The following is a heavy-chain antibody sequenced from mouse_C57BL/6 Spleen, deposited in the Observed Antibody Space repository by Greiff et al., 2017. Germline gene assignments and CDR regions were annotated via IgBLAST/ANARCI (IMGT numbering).Heavy chain of an antibody. D-gene: IGHD1-1*01. J-gene: IGHJ4*01. CDR1: GYTFTSYW. CDR3: ARNYGSSGNYYAMDY. Sequence: VQLQQPGAELVMPGASVKLSCKASGYTFTSYWLHWVKQRPGQGLEWIGEIDPSDSYTNYNQKFKGKSTLTVDKSSSTAYMQLSSLTSEDSAVYYCARNYGSSGNYYAMDYWGQGTSVTVSS. CDR2: IDPSDSYT. V-gene: IGHV1-69*01.